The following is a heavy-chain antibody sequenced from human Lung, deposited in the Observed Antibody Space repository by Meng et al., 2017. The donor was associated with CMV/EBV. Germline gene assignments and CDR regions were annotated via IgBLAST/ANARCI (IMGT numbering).Heavy chain of an antibody. V-gene: IGHV4-39*07. CDR3: ARAFHCSSTSCYKTNWFDP. CDR2: VYYIGNT. CDR1: GDSMNKYTGSYY. J-gene: IGHJ5*02. D-gene: IGHD2-2*02. Sequence: SXTLSLTCTVSGDSMNKYTGSYYWGWIRQPPGKGLEWNGNVYYIGNTFYNPSLKSRVSISMDTSKSQVSLKLNSVTAADTAVYYCARAFHCSSTSCYKTNWFDPWGQGXLVTVSS.